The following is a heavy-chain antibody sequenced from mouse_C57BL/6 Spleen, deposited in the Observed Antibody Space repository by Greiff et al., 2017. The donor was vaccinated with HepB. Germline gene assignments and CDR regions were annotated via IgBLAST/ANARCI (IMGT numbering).Heavy chain of an antibody. CDR1: GFTFSDYY. V-gene: IGHV5-12*01. Sequence: LQQSGGGLVQPGGSLKLSCAASGFTFSDYYMYWVRQTPEKRLEWVAYISNGGGSTYYPDNAKGRFTISRDNAKNTLYLQMSRLKSEDTAMYYCARLYSNYGYFDVWGTGTTVTVSS. J-gene: IGHJ1*03. CDR2: ISNGGGST. D-gene: IGHD2-5*01. CDR3: ARLYSNYGYFDV.